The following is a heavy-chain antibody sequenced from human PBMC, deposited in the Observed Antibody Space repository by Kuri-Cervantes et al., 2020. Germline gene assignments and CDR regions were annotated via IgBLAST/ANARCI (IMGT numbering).Heavy chain of an antibody. V-gene: IGHV3-49*03. J-gene: IGHJ4*02. CDR2: IRSDSYGGTR. Sequence: GESLKISCVGSGFNFGDYTINWFRQAPGKGLEWVALIRSDSYGGTRDYAASVKGRFTISRDDSKNIAYLQMNSLEIDDTAVYYCTRNRTTPFDYWGQGTLVPSPQ. CDR1: GFNFGDYT. CDR3: TRNRTTPFDY. D-gene: IGHD1-14*01.